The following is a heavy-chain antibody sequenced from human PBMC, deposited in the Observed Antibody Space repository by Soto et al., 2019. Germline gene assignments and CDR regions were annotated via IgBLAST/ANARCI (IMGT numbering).Heavy chain of an antibody. CDR1: GFTFNNYA. CDR3: VKDWTGDTCPCTGV. V-gene: IGHV3-23*01. J-gene: IGHJ6*01. D-gene: IGHD2-8*02. Sequence: EVQLLESGGGLVQPGGSLRLSCAASGFTFNNYAMTWVRQAPGKGLEWVSTISGSDGSTYYADSVKGRLTISRDNSKNALYLQMSSLRAEDTALYYCVKDWTGDTCPCTGVWEQGTTVTVSS. CDR2: ISGSDGST.